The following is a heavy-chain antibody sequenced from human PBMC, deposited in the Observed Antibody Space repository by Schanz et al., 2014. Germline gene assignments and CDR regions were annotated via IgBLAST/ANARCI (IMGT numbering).Heavy chain of an antibody. CDR2: IYSGDST. Sequence: EVQLVESGGGLVQPGGSLRLSCAASGFTVSSNYMSWVRQAPGKGLEWVSVIYSGDSTYYADSVKGRFTISRHNSKNTLYLQMNSLRPEDTALYFCARDEGRDGYNLAFDVWGQGTLVTVSS. J-gene: IGHJ3*01. V-gene: IGHV3-53*04. D-gene: IGHD5-12*01. CDR3: ARDEGRDGYNLAFDV. CDR1: GFTVSSNY.